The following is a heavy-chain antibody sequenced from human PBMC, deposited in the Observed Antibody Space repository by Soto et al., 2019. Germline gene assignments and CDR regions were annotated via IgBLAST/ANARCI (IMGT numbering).Heavy chain of an antibody. Sequence: VKVSCKASGGTFSSYAISWVRQAPGQGLEWMGGIIPIFGTANYAQKFQGRVTITADESTSTAYMELSSLRSEDTAVYYCAREYCSGGSCYSGYYGMDVWGQGTTVTVSS. D-gene: IGHD2-15*01. CDR3: AREYCSGGSCYSGYYGMDV. J-gene: IGHJ6*02. CDR1: GGTFSSYA. V-gene: IGHV1-69*13. CDR2: IIPIFGTA.